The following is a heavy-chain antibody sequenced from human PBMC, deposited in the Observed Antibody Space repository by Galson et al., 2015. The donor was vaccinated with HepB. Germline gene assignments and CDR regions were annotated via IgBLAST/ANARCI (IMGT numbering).Heavy chain of an antibody. CDR1: GGSFSGYY. D-gene: IGHD2-2*01. V-gene: IGHV4-34*01. Sequence: SETLSLTCAVYGGSFSGYYWSWIRQPPGKGLEWIGEINHSGSTNYNPSLKSRVTISVDTSKNQFSLKLSSVTAADTAVYYCARRVDCSSTSCYDDGPRDNWFDPWGQGTLVTVSS. CDR3: ARRVDCSSTSCYDDGPRDNWFDP. J-gene: IGHJ5*02. CDR2: INHSGST.